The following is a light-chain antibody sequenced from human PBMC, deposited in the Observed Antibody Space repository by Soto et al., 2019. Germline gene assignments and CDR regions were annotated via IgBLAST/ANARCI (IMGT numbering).Light chain of an antibody. V-gene: IGLV2-11*01. J-gene: IGLJ2*01. Sequence: QSALTQPRSVSGSPGQSVTISCTGTSSDVGGYNYVSWYQQHPGKAPKLMIYDVVKRPSGVPDRFSGSKSGNTASLTISGLQAEDEADYYCGSYAGSYTLGAFGGGTKLTVL. CDR2: DVV. CDR1: SSDVGGYNY. CDR3: GSYAGSYTLGA.